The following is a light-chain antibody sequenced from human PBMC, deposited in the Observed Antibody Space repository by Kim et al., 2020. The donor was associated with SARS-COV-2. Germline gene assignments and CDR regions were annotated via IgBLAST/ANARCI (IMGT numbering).Light chain of an antibody. CDR1: ESMSRY. V-gene: IGKV1-39*01. J-gene: IGKJ2*03. CDR2: AAS. CDR3: QQSYSTPYMYS. Sequence: SIGDRVTSTCRASESMSRYLNWYQQKPGKAPKLLIYAASSLQSGVPSMFSGSGSRTDFTLTISSLQPEDFATYYCQQSYSTPYMYSFGQGTKLEI.